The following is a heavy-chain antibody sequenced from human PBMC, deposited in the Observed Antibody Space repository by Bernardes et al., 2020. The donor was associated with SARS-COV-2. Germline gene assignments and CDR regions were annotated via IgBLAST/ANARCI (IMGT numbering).Heavy chain of an antibody. D-gene: IGHD2-21*02. CDR1: GGSISSSSYY. J-gene: IGHJ6*02. CDR3: VGSSCGVDCYIGGLRSWDYGMDV. Sequence: QTLSLTCTVSGGSISSSSYYWGWIRQPPGKGLEWIGSFYGGGTTYYNPSLQSRVTKSVDTSKNQFSLRLSSVTAADTAVYYCVGSSCGVDCYIGGLRSWDYGMDVWGQGTTVTVSS. V-gene: IGHV4-39*01. CDR2: FYGGGTT.